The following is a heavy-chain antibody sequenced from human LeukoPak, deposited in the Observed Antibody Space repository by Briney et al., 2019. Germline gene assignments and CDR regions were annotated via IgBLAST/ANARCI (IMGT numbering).Heavy chain of an antibody. J-gene: IGHJ4*02. CDR2: INHSGST. CDR1: GGSFSGYY. V-gene: IGHV4-34*01. D-gene: IGHD3-10*01. Sequence: SETLSLTCAVYGGSFSGYYWSWIRQPPGKGLEWIGEINHSGSTNYNPSLKSRVTISVDTTKNQFSLKLSSVTAADTAVYYCARESHGSGPIGYWGQGTLVTVSS. CDR3: ARESHGSGPIGY.